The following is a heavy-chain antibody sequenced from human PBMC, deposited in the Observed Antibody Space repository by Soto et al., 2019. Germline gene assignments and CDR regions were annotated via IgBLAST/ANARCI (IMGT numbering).Heavy chain of an antibody. D-gene: IGHD4-17*01. CDR3: ARGGADYHNWFDP. V-gene: IGHV4-30-2*01. CDR2: IDHSGST. J-gene: IGHJ5*02. CDR1: DDSISNGDYS. Sequence: QPQLQESGSGVVKPPQTLSLTCAVTDDSISNGDYSWSWIRHPPGKAMEWIGYIDHSGSTYYNPSLKSRVTISVDRSKNQFSLKLSSVTAADTAVYYCARGGADYHNWFDPWGQGTLVTVSS.